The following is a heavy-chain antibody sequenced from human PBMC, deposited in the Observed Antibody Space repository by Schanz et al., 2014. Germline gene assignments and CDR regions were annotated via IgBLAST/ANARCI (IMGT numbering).Heavy chain of an antibody. D-gene: IGHD5-18*01. CDR1: GFTFRGYA. J-gene: IGHJ4*02. V-gene: IGHV3-23*01. Sequence: EVQLLESGGGLVQPGGSLRLSCAASGFTFRGYAMSWVRQAPGRGLKWVSIISGSGGNTYYADAVRGRFTISRDNSKTTGYLQMNSLRAEDTAVYYCAKDAENTAMITDYFDYWGQGTLVTGSS. CDR2: ISGSGGNT. CDR3: AKDAENTAMITDYFDY.